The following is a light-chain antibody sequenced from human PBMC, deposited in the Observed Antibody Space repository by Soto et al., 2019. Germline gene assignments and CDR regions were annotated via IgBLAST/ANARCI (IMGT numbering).Light chain of an antibody. J-gene: IGLJ1*01. CDR3: SSYTDRKTLV. Sequence: QSGLTQSPSASGSPGQSVTSSCTGTSSDIGGYNSVSWYQQHPGKAPKVMIYDVTKRPSGVPDRFSGSKSGNTASLTVSALQPEDEADYYCSSYTDRKTLVFGTGTKVTVL. CDR2: DVT. V-gene: IGLV2-8*01. CDR1: SSDIGGYNS.